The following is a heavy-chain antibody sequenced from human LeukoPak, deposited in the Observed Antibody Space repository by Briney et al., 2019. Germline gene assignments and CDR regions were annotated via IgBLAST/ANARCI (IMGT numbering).Heavy chain of an antibody. V-gene: IGHV3-49*03. Sequence: GGSLRLSCTASGFTFGDYAMSWFRQAPGKGLEWVGFIRNKAYGGTTEYAASVKGRFTISRDDSKSIAYLQMNSLKTEDTAVYYCTRGRYDLFYYFDYWGQGTLVTVSS. CDR2: IRNKAYGGTT. CDR3: TRGRYDLFYYFDY. J-gene: IGHJ4*02. D-gene: IGHD5-12*01. CDR1: GFTFGDYA.